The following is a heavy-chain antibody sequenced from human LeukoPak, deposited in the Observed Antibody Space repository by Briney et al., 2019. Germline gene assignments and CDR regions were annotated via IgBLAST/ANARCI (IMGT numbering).Heavy chain of an antibody. CDR1: GGSISSTTYY. V-gene: IGHV4-39*01. CDR3: ARHVPPLAVTTNWFHP. Sequence: SETLSLTCTVSGGSISSTTYYCGWIRQPPGKGLEWIGSISYSGSTYYNPSLKSRVTISVDTSKTQFSLKLSSVTAADTAMYYCARHVPPLAVTTNWFHPWGQGTLVTVSS. J-gene: IGHJ5*02. D-gene: IGHD4-11*01. CDR2: ISYSGST.